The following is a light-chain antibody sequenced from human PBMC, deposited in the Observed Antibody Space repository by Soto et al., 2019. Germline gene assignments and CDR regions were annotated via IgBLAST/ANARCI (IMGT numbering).Light chain of an antibody. Sequence: DIQMTQSPSTLPASVGDSVTITCRADQSISTWLAWYQQKPGKAPKLLISKASSLESGVPSRFSGSGSGTDFTDFTLTISSLQPEDFATYYCQQTYMTPITFGQGTRLEI. V-gene: IGKV1-5*03. CDR1: QSISTW. CDR3: QQTYMTPIT. CDR2: KAS. J-gene: IGKJ5*01.